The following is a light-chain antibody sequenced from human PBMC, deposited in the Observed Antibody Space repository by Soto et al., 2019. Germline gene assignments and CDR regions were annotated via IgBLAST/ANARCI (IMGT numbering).Light chain of an antibody. CDR3: AAWDDSLNAVV. J-gene: IGLJ2*01. V-gene: IGLV1-44*01. Sequence: QSVLTQPPSASGTPGQRVTISCSGSGSNIGGNTVNWYQQLPGTAPRVLIYSNNQRPSGVPDRFSGSKSGTSASLAISGLQSEDEADYYCAAWDDSLNAVVFGGGTKLTVL. CDR2: SNN. CDR1: GSNIGGNT.